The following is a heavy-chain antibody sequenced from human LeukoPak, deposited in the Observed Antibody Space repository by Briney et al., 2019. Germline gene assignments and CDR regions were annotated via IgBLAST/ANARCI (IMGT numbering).Heavy chain of an antibody. CDR2: INPNSGGT. D-gene: IGHD6-13*01. CDR1: GYTFTRHY. J-gene: IGHJ4*02. CDR3: MRGGGNSWFDY. V-gene: IGHV1-2*02. Sequence: ASVKVSCKASGYTFTRHYFHWVRQAPGQGLEWMGWINPNSGGTNFAQKFQGRVTMTRATSISTVYMELTSLRSDDTALYYCMRGGGNSWFDYWGQGTLVSVSS.